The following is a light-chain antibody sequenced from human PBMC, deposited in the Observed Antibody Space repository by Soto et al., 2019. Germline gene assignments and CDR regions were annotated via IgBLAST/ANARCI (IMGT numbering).Light chain of an antibody. CDR3: MQALQTPPA. J-gene: IGKJ1*01. Sequence: VMTQSPLYLPVTPGEPASISCISSQSLLHTNGYNYLDWYLQKPGQSPQLLICMGFDRASGVPDRFSGSGSGTDFTLKISRVEAEDVGVYYCMQALQTPPAFGQGTKVEIK. V-gene: IGKV2-28*01. CDR2: MGF. CDR1: QSLLHTNGYNY.